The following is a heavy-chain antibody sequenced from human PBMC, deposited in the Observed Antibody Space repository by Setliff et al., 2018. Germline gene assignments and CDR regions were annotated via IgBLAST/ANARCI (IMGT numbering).Heavy chain of an antibody. Sequence: SETLSLTCSVSGDSIFDNYWSWIRQSPGRGLEWIAYISYTGSTNYNPSLKSRVTISLDTSKNHFSLNLRSVTAADTAVYYRARLSPYNTGPPFDYWGQGTLVTVSS. J-gene: IGHJ4*02. V-gene: IGHV4-59*08. CDR1: GDSIFDNY. CDR3: ARLSPYNTGPPFDY. CDR2: ISYTGST. D-gene: IGHD2-8*02.